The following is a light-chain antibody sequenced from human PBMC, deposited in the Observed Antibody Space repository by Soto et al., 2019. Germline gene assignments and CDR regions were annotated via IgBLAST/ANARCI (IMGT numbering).Light chain of an antibody. Sequence: EIVMTHSQATLSVSPGERASLSCRASQSVSSNLAWYQQKPGQAPRLLIYGASTRATGIPARFSGSGSGTEFTLTISSLQSEDFAVYYCQRYNNWTPITFGQGTRLEIK. J-gene: IGKJ5*01. CDR3: QRYNNWTPIT. V-gene: IGKV3-15*01. CDR2: GAS. CDR1: QSVSSN.